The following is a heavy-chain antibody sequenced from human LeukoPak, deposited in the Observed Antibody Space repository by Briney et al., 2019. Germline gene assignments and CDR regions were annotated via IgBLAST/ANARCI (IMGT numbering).Heavy chain of an antibody. Sequence: PGGSLRLSCAASGFTFSMYAMSWVRQAPGKGLEWVSTISSSGGSTYYADSVKGRFTISRDNSKNTLYLRMNSLRAEDTAVYYCAKATPATAAFESWGQGTLLTVSS. CDR1: GFTFSMYA. CDR3: AKATPATAAFES. CDR2: ISSSGGST. V-gene: IGHV3-23*01. J-gene: IGHJ4*02. D-gene: IGHD6-13*01.